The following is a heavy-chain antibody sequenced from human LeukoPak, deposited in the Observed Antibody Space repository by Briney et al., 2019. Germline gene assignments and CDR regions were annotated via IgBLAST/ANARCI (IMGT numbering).Heavy chain of an antibody. V-gene: IGHV4-4*07. CDR3: ARDYGDYVFDY. D-gene: IGHD4-17*01. J-gene: IGHJ4*02. CDR2: IYTSGST. Sequence: SETLSLTCTVSGGSISSYYWSWIRQPAGKGLVWIGRIYTSGSTNYNPSLKSRVTMSVDTSKNQFSLKLSSVTAADTAVYYCARDYGDYVFDYWGQGTLVTVSS. CDR1: GGSISSYY.